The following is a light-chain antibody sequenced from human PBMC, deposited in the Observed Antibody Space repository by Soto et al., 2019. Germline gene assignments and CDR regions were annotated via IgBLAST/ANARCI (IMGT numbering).Light chain of an antibody. CDR2: GAS. CDR1: QRVSRXN. V-gene: IGKV3-20*01. J-gene: IGKJ1*01. CDR3: QQYGSSLWT. Sequence: PGERATLSCKSSQRVSRXNIGXYQXKXGXXXRXXXYGASSRATGIPDRFSGSGSGTDFTLTISRLEPEEFAVYYCQQYGSSLWTFGQGTKVDIK.